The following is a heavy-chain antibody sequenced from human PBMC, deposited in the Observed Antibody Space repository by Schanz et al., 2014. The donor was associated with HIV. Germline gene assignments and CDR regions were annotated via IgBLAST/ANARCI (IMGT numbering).Heavy chain of an antibody. CDR1: GFTFSTYV. V-gene: IGHV3-33*06. CDR2: IWFDGSNK. Sequence: QVQLVESGGGVVQPGRSLRLSCAASGFTFSTYVMHWVRQAPGKGLEWVAIIWFDGSNKYYADSVRGRFTISRDNSKNTLYLHMNSLRADDTAIYYCVKAYSSGFSGAGSWGQGALVTVSS. CDR3: VKAYSSGFSGAGS. D-gene: IGHD5-18*01. J-gene: IGHJ5*02.